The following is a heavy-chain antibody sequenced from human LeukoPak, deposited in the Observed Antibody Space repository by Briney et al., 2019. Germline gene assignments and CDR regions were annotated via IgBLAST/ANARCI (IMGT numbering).Heavy chain of an antibody. CDR3: ATTGATSPSSASWFNIEY. Sequence: SETLPLTCTVSGGSVTSYYCNWVRQPPGRGLEWIGYIYYSGGTNYNPSLESRVTISLDTAKNQFSLKLRSVTAEDTAVYYCATTGATSPSSASWFNIEYWGQGTLVPVSS. J-gene: IGHJ4*02. D-gene: IGHD6-13*01. CDR1: GGSVTSYY. V-gene: IGHV4-59*08. CDR2: IYYSGGT.